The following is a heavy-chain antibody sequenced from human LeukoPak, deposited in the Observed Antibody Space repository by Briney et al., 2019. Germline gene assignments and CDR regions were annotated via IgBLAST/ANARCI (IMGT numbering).Heavy chain of an antibody. CDR1: GGSINTYY. Sequence: PSETLSLTCSVSGGSINTYYWSWIRQPPGKGLEWIGYIYYSGSTNYNPSLKSRLTISVDTSKNQFSLKLSSVTAADTAVYYCARRASTRIVLDYWGQGTLVTVSS. CDR2: IYYSGST. D-gene: IGHD3-22*01. CDR3: ARRASTRIVLDY. V-gene: IGHV4-59*08. J-gene: IGHJ4*02.